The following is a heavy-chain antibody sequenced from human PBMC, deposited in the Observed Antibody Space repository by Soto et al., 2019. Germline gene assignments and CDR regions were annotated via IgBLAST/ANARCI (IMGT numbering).Heavy chain of an antibody. Sequence: GSLRLSCAASGFTFSSYAMSWVRQAPGKGLEWVSAISGSGGSTYYADSVKGRFTISRDNSKNTLYLQMNSLRAEDTAVYYCAKESYNWNDVNYYGMDVWGQGTTVTVSS. V-gene: IGHV3-23*01. CDR3: AKESYNWNDVNYYGMDV. CDR2: ISGSGGST. CDR1: GFTFSSYA. J-gene: IGHJ6*02. D-gene: IGHD1-20*01.